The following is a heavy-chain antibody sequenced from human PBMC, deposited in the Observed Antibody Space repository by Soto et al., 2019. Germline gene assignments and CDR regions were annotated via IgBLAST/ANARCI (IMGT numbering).Heavy chain of an antibody. D-gene: IGHD3-10*01. CDR1: GYTFTSYG. CDR3: AREGYYSGSGTYSPPRYYGMDV. V-gene: IGHV1-18*01. J-gene: IGHJ6*02. CDR2: ISAHNGNT. Sequence: GASVKVSCKASGYTFTSYGITWVRQAPGQGLEWMGWISAHNGNTDYAQKLQGRVIVTRDTSTSTAYMELRSLRSDDTAVYFCAREGYYSGSGTYSPPRYYGMDVWGQGTTVTVSS.